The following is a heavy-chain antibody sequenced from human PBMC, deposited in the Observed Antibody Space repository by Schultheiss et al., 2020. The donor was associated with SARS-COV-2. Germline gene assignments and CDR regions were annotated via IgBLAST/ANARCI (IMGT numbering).Heavy chain of an antibody. V-gene: IGHV4-59*01. CDR3: ARDRIAAAVPFDP. Sequence: GSLRLSCTVSGGSISSYYWSWIRQHPGKGLEWIGYIYYSGSTYYNPSLKSRVTISVDTSKNQFSLKLSSVTAADTAVYYCARDRIAAAVPFDPWGQGTLVTVSS. J-gene: IGHJ5*02. CDR2: IYYSGST. D-gene: IGHD6-13*01. CDR1: GGSISSYY.